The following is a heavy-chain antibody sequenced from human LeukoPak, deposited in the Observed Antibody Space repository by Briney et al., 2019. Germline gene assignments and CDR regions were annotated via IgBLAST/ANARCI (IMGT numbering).Heavy chain of an antibody. CDR1: GYTFSSCA. V-gene: IGHV7-4-1*02. CDR2: IDTKTGNP. Sequence: ASVKVPCKASGYTFSSCAINWVRQAPGQGLEYMGWIDTKTGNPTYAQGFTGRFVFSLDTSVGTAYLQISSLKAEDTAVYYCAIHPSDSSGYFSYWGQGALVTVSS. CDR3: AIHPSDSSGYFSY. D-gene: IGHD3-22*01. J-gene: IGHJ4*02.